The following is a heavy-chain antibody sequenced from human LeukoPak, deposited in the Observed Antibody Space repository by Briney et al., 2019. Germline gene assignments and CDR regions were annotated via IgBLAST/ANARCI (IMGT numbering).Heavy chain of an antibody. D-gene: IGHD5-18*01. V-gene: IGHV1-69*04. J-gene: IGHJ3*02. CDR1: GGTFSSYA. Sequence: ASVKVSCKASGGTFSSYAISWVRQAPGQGLEWTGRIIPIFGIANYAQKFQGRVTITADKSTSTAYMELSSLRSEDTAVYYCARVVTPHDAFDIWGQGTMVTVSS. CDR2: IIPIFGIA. CDR3: ARVVTPHDAFDI.